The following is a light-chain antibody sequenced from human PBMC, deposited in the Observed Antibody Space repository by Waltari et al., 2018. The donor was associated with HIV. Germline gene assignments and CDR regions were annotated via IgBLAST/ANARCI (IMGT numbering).Light chain of an antibody. Sequence: HSVLTQAPSASGTLGQRVTISCSGSISNIGTNSVRWFQQLPGLSPRRIIFSDRQRPSGVPDRFSAAKSCTSASLAIDGLESGDEADYYCAARDDILSGSWVFGGGT. J-gene: IGLJ3*02. CDR3: AARDDILSGSWV. CDR2: SDR. CDR1: ISNIGTNS. V-gene: IGLV1-47*01.